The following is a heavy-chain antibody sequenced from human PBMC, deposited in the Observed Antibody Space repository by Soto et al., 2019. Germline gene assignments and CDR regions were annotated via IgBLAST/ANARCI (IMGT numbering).Heavy chain of an antibody. D-gene: IGHD2-15*01. V-gene: IGHV2-5*02. CDR3: ARRRSNLSGGSTASAIDY. CDR2: IYWDDDK. Sequence: QITLKESGPTLVKPTQTLTLTCTFSGFSLSTRGVGVGWIRQPPGKALEWLALIYWDDDKRYSPSLKSRLTFAKDTSTHQVVLNMTNTSPVHTATYYCARRRSNLSGGSTASAIDYGGQGTLVTFS. CDR1: GFSLSTRGVG. J-gene: IGHJ4*02.